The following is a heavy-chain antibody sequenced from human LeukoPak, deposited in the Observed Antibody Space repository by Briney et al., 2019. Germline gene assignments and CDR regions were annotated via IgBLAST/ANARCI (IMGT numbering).Heavy chain of an antibody. CDR1: GYTFTSYG. J-gene: IGHJ4*02. D-gene: IGHD6-19*01. Sequence: GASVKVSCKASGYTFTSYGISWVRQAPGQGLEWMGWINAGNGNTKYSQKFQGRVTITRDTSASTAYMELSSLRSEDTAVYYCARAGRIAVAGTLVYWGQGTLVTVSS. CDR3: ARAGRIAVAGTLVY. CDR2: INAGNGNT. V-gene: IGHV1-3*01.